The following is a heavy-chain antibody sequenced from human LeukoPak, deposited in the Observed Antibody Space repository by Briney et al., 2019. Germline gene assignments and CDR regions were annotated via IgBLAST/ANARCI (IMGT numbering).Heavy chain of an antibody. CDR2: IIPIFGTA. Sequence: PVKVSCKASGGTFSSYAISWVRQAPGQGLEWMGGIIPIFGTANYAQKFQGRVTITADESTSTAYMELSSLRSEDTAVYYCARGPLRYFDWLSARFDNWFDPWGQGTLVTVSS. D-gene: IGHD3-9*01. CDR1: GGTFSSYA. CDR3: ARGPLRYFDWLSARFDNWFDP. J-gene: IGHJ5*02. V-gene: IGHV1-69*13.